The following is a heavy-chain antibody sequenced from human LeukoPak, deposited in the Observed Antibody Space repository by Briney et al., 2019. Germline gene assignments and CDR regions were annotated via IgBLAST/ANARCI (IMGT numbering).Heavy chain of an antibody. D-gene: IGHD1-1*01. CDR2: INGDGDGK. V-gene: IGHV3-7*01. Sequence: GGSLRLSCAGSGFSFRRFWMTWVRQAPGRGLEWVANINGDGDGKRYADSVKDRFTISRDNARSLVFLQIHSLRDEDTALYYCARGSSPDSATTYYDALDMWGQGTMVTVST. J-gene: IGHJ3*02. CDR1: GFSFRRFW. CDR3: ARGSSPDSATTYYDALDM.